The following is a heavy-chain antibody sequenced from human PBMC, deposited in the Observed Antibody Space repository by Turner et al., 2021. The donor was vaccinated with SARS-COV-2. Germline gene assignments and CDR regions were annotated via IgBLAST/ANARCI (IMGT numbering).Heavy chain of an antibody. Sequence: QVQLVVSGEGVVQHGRSLRLICAEYGFTFRRYVMHWVRQAPGKVLERLAVIAYDGSNKYYADSVKGRFTIARDNSKNTLYQQMNSLRAEDTAVYYCAKDSVMIILYYFYNMGVWCQGATVTVSS. CDR1: GFTFRRYV. J-gene: IGHJ6*02. CDR2: IAYDGSNK. CDR3: AKDSVMIILYYFYNMGV. V-gene: IGHV3-30*18. D-gene: IGHD3-16*01.